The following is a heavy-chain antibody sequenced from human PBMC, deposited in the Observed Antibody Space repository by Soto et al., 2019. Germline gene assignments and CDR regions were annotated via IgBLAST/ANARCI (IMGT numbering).Heavy chain of an antibody. Sequence: QVQLVQSGAEVKKPGSSVKVSCKASGGTFSSYTISWVRQAPGHGLEWMGRIIPIRGIANYAQKFQGRVRRTADKSTSPAYMELSRLRSEDTAVYYCARGGKYQLPHYYYGMDVWGQGTTVTVAS. CDR2: IIPIRGIA. D-gene: IGHD2-2*01. J-gene: IGHJ6*02. CDR1: GGTFSSYT. V-gene: IGHV1-69*02. CDR3: ARGGKYQLPHYYYGMDV.